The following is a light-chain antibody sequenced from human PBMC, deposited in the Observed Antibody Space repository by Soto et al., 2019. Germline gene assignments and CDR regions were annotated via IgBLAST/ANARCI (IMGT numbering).Light chain of an antibody. Sequence: EIVMTQSPATLSVSPGERATLSCRASQSVSTNLDWYQQKPGQAPRLLIYDASTRATGLPARFSGSGPGTEFTLTSSSLQSEDFGVYFWHQYNNWPITFGQGTRLEI. J-gene: IGKJ5*01. CDR2: DAS. CDR3: HQYNNWPIT. CDR1: QSVSTN. V-gene: IGKV3-15*01.